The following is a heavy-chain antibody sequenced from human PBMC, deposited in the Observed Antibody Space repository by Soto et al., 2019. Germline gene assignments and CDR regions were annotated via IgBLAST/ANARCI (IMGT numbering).Heavy chain of an antibody. J-gene: IGHJ4*02. Sequence: SVQVSCKASGYTFTSYGISWVRQAPGQGLEWVGWISPYNYNTNYPRNLQGRVTMTIDTTTCTAYMELRSLKSHDTAMYYCARDYYQSSGSPHWGQGTPVTVSS. V-gene: IGHV1-18*04. D-gene: IGHD3-10*01. CDR1: GYTFTSYG. CDR3: ARDYYQSSGSPH. CDR2: ISPYNYNT.